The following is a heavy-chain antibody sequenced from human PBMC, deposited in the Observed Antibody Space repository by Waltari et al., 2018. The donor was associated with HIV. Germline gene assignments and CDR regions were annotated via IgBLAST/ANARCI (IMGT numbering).Heavy chain of an antibody. V-gene: IGHV3-15*01. J-gene: IGHJ1*01. CDR1: GFTFSDAW. D-gene: IGHD1-26*01. CDR3: ATVGGGTRDF. CDR2: LKSKSDGGTT. Sequence: EVQLVESGGGLVKPGGSLRLSCAVSGFTFSDAWMSWVRQAPGGGLEWIGRLKSKSDGGTTDYAAAVKGRFTIAGDDLKNILYLEMSSLRPEDTGVYYCATVGGGTRDFWGQGTLVTVSS.